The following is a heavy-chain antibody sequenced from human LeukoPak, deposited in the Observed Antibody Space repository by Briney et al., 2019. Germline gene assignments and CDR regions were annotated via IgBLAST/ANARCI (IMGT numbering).Heavy chain of an antibody. Sequence: GESLKISCKGSGYSFTSYWIGWVRQMPGKGLEWMGIIYPGDSDTRYSPSFRGQVTISADKSISTAYLQWSSLKASDTAMYYCARQMTTRRDWFDPWGQGTLVTVSS. D-gene: IGHD4-17*01. CDR1: GYSFTSYW. V-gene: IGHV5-51*01. CDR2: IYPGDSDT. CDR3: ARQMTTRRDWFDP. J-gene: IGHJ5*02.